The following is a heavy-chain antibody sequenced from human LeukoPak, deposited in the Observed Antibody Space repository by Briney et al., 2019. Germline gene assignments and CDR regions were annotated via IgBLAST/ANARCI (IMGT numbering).Heavy chain of an antibody. J-gene: IGHJ6*03. Sequence: SETLSFTCTVSGGSISSSSYYWGWIRQPPGKGLEWIGSIYYSGSTYYNPSLKSRVTISVDTSKNQFSLKLSSVTAADTAVYYCARGGRSGQADYYYYMDVWGKGTTVTISS. CDR2: IYYSGST. CDR1: GGSISSSSYY. CDR3: ARGGRSGQADYYYYMDV. V-gene: IGHV4-39*07. D-gene: IGHD3-10*01.